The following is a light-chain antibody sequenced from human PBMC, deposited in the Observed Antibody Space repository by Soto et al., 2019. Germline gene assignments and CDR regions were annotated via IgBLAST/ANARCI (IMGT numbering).Light chain of an antibody. J-gene: IGKJ5*01. V-gene: IGKV1-12*01. CDR2: AAS. CDR1: QGISSW. Sequence: DIQMTQSPSTVSASVGDRVTTTCRASQGISSWLAWYQQKPGKAPKLMTFAASSLQSGVPSRFSGRGSGTDCTLTISSLQPEDVATYYCQQANSFPITFGQGTRLEIK. CDR3: QQANSFPIT.